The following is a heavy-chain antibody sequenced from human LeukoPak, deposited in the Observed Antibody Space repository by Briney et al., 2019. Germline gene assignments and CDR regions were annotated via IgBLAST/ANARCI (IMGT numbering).Heavy chain of an antibody. CDR3: AKGTNSGSYINEDYYFDY. V-gene: IGHV3-33*06. D-gene: IGHD1-26*01. CDR2: IWYDGSNN. J-gene: IGHJ4*02. Sequence: PAGSLRLSCAASGFTFSSYGMHWVRQAPAQGLEWVAVIWYDGSNNYYADSVTGRFTISRDNSKNTLYLQMNSLRVEDTAVYYCAKGTNSGSYINEDYYFDYWGQGTLVTVSS. CDR1: GFTFSSYG.